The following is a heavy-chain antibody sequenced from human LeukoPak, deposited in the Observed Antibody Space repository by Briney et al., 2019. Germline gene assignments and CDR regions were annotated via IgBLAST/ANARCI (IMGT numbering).Heavy chain of an antibody. CDR1: GFTFTDYY. Sequence: GGSLRLSCAASGFTFTDYYMSWIRQAPGKGLEWVSYLSTSTTFINYADSVRGRFTISRDESKNSLYLQMNGLQTEDTAVYYCVRVTYTSGWYPDYWGQGTLVTVSS. CDR3: VRVTYTSGWYPDY. J-gene: IGHJ4*02. V-gene: IGHV3-11*05. D-gene: IGHD6-19*01. CDR2: LSTSTTFI.